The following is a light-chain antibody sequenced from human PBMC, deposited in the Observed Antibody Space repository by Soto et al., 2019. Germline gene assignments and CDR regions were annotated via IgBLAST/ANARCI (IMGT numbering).Light chain of an antibody. CDR1: QSVSSSY. J-gene: IGKJ1*01. CDR3: QQYGSSRRT. Sequence: PGTLSLSPGERATLSCRASQSVSSSYLAWYQQKPGQAPRLLIYGASSRATGIPGRFSGSGSGTDFTLTISRLEPEDFAVYYCQQYGSSRRTFGQGTKVEIK. CDR2: GAS. V-gene: IGKV3-20*01.